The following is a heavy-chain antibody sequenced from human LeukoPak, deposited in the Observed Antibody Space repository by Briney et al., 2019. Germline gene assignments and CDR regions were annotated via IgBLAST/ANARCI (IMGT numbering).Heavy chain of an antibody. CDR3: TRAQDGSITGFDY. J-gene: IGHJ4*02. Sequence: GGSLRLSCAAYGFTFSSSEMTWVRQAPGKGLEWISYISSSGSDIYYADSVRGRFTISRDNAKNSLYLQLNSLRAEDTAVYYCTRAQDGSITGFDYWGQGTLVTVSS. CDR1: GFTFSSSE. D-gene: IGHD3-10*01. CDR2: ISSSGSDI. V-gene: IGHV3-48*03.